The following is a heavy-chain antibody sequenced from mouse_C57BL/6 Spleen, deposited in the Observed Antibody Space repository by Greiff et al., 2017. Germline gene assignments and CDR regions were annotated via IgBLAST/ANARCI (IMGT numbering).Heavy chain of an antibody. CDR3: ARSGYSNYYAMDY. CDR2: IDPSDSYT. J-gene: IGHJ4*01. CDR1: GYTFTSYW. V-gene: IGHV1-50*01. Sequence: QVQLKESGAELVKPGASVKLSCKASGYTFTSYWMQWVKQRPGQGLEWIGEIDPSDSYTNYNQKFKGKATLTVDTSSSTAYLQLSSLTSEDSAVYYCARSGYSNYYAMDYWGQGTSVTASS. D-gene: IGHD2-5*01.